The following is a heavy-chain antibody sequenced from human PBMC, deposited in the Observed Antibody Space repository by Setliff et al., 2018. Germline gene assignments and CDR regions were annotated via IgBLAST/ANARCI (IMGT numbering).Heavy chain of an antibody. CDR1: GGSISGDS. D-gene: IGHD4-4*01. CDR3: ARGTTNLNYYYYMDV. CDR2: IYYIGST. V-gene: IGHV4-59*12. J-gene: IGHJ6*03. Sequence: SETLSFTCTVSGGSISGDSWSWIRQPPGKGLEWIGYIYYIGSTYYNPSLKSRVTISVDTSQNQFSLRLSSVTAADTAVYYCARGTTNLNYYYYMDVWGKGTTVTVSS.